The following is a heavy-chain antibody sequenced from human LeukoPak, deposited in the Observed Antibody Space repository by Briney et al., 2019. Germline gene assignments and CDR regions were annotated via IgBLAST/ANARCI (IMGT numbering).Heavy chain of an antibody. D-gene: IGHD4-17*01. V-gene: IGHV4-61*02. CDR3: ARAYGDCEGDAFDI. CDR2: IYTSGST. Sequence: SQTLSLTCTVSGGSISSGSYYWSWIRQPAGRGLEWIGRIYTSGSTNYNPSLKSRVTISVDTSKNQFSLKLSSVTAADTAVYYCARAYGDCEGDAFDIWGQGTMVTVSS. J-gene: IGHJ3*02. CDR1: GGSISSGSYY.